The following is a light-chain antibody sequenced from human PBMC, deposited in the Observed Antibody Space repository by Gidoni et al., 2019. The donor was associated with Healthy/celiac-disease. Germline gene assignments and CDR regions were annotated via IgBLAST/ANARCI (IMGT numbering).Light chain of an antibody. CDR1: QSVSSY. J-gene: IGKJ4*01. CDR3: QQRSNWPLT. Sequence: EIVLTQSPATLSLSPGERATLSCRASQSVSSYLAWYQKKPGQAPRLLIYDASNRATGIPARFSGSGSGTDFTRTISSLEPEDFAVYYCQQRSNWPLTFGGGTKLEIK. V-gene: IGKV3-11*01. CDR2: DAS.